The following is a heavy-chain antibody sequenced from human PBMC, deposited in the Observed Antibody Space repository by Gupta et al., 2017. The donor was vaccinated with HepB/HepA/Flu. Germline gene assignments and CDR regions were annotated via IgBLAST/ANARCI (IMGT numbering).Heavy chain of an antibody. J-gene: IGHJ4*02. Sequence: EVQLLDSGGGLVQPGESLRLSWVASGFTFSTYSMTWVRQSPGKGLEWVLGISGSGEYAYYADSVKGRFTISRDNSKNTLYLQMNGLRGEDTAVYYCAKEGVVAARPKYYFDYWGQGTLVSVSS. V-gene: IGHV3-23*01. CDR3: AKEGVVAARPKYYFDY. D-gene: IGHD6-6*01. CDR2: ISGSGEYA. CDR1: GFTFSTYS.